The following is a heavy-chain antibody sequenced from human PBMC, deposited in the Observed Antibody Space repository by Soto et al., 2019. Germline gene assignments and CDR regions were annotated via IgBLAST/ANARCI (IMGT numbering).Heavy chain of an antibody. V-gene: IGHV1-69*02. CDR2: IIPILGIA. J-gene: IGHJ6*02. D-gene: IGHD3-10*01. CDR1: GGTFSSYT. CDR3: ASLMSSGYYYGMDV. Sequence: QVQLVQSGAEVKKPGPSVKVSCKASGGTFSSYTISWVRQAPGQGLEWMGRIIPILGIANYAQKFQGRVTITADKSTSTAYMELSSLRSEDTAVYYCASLMSSGYYYGMDVWGQGTTVTVSS.